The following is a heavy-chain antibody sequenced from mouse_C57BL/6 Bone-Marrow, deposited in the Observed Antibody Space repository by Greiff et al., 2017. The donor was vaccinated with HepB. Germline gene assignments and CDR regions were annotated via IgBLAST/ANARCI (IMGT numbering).Heavy chain of an antibody. V-gene: IGHV3-1*01. J-gene: IGHJ2*01. CDR1: GYSITSGYD. CDR2: ISYSGST. Sequence: EVKLQESGPGMVKPSQSLSLTCTVTGYSITSGYDWHWIRHFPGNKLEWMGYISYSGSTNYNPSLKSRISITHDTSKNHFFLKLNSVTTEDTATYYCAREGNWDYFDYWGQGTTLTVSS. CDR3: AREGNWDYFDY. D-gene: IGHD4-1*01.